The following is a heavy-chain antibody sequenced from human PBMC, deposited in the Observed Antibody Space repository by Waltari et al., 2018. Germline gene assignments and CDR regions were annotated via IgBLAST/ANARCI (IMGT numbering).Heavy chain of an antibody. CDR1: GYSISSGYY. CDR2: IYHSGST. Sequence: QVQLQELGPGLVKPSETLSLTCAVSGYSISSGYYWGWIRQPPGKGLEWIGSIYHSGSTYYNPSLKSRVTISVDTSKNQFSLKLSSVTAADTAVYYCASILTTPGDFDYWGQGTLVTVSS. D-gene: IGHD1-1*01. J-gene: IGHJ4*02. CDR3: ASILTTPGDFDY. V-gene: IGHV4-38-2*01.